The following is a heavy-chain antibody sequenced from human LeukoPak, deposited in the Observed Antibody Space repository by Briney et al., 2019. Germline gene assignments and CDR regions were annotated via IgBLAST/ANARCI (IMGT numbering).Heavy chain of an antibody. CDR2: MSGTGSAI. Sequence: GGSLRLSCAASGFTFSSYGMIWVRQAPGKGLEWVSYMSGTGSAIFYADSVRGRFTISRDNAKNSLFLQMDGLRAEDTAIYYCVRQFCSGGGCYFDYWGQGTLVTVSS. CDR3: VRQFCSGGGCYFDY. V-gene: IGHV3-48*03. D-gene: IGHD2-15*01. J-gene: IGHJ4*02. CDR1: GFTFSSYG.